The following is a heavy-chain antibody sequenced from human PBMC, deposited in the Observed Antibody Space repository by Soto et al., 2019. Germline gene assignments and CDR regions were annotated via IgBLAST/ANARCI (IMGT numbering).Heavy chain of an antibody. J-gene: IGHJ4*02. Sequence: GGSPRLSCAASGFTFSDYYMSWIRQAPGKGLEWVSYISSSDSIVSYADSVKGRFTISRDNAKNSLYLQMNSLRAEDTAVYFCARDLGYYDSSGYFDYWGQGALVTVSS. V-gene: IGHV3-11*01. CDR3: ARDLGYYDSSGYFDY. CDR1: GFTFSDYY. CDR2: ISSSDSIV. D-gene: IGHD3-22*01.